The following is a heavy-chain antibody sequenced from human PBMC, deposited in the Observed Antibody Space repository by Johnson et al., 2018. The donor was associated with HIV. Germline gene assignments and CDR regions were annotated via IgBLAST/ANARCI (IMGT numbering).Heavy chain of an antibody. CDR2: INWNGDST. V-gene: IGHV3-20*04. D-gene: IGHD5-12*01. CDR3: AKDPMVATPANAFDI. CDR1: GFTFDDYA. Sequence: VQLVESGGGVARPGGSLRLSCAASGFTFDDYAMSWVRQGPGKGLEWVSGINWNGDSTGYVDSVKGRFTISRDNAKNSLYLQMNSLRAEDTAVYYCAKDPMVATPANAFDIWGQGTMVTVSS. J-gene: IGHJ3*02.